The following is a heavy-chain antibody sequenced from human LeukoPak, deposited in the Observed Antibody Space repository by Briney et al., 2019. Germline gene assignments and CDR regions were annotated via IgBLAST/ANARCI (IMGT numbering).Heavy chain of an antibody. CDR2: ISGSGGST. D-gene: IGHD3-3*01. CDR1: GFTFSSYA. Sequence: GGSLRLSCAASGFTFSSYAMSWVRQAPGKGLEWVSAISGSGGSTYYADSVKGRFTISRDNSKNTLYLQMNSLRAEDTAVYYCAKDAVMYYDFWSGYYFCSYYFDYWGQGTLVTVSS. CDR3: AKDAVMYYDFWSGYYFCSYYFDY. J-gene: IGHJ4*02. V-gene: IGHV3-23*01.